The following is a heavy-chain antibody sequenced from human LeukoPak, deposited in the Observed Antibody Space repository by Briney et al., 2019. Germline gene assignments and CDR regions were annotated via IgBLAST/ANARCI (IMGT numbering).Heavy chain of an antibody. CDR3: ARSAGSSGWYEGYYFDY. CDR1: GFTFSSYE. Sequence: GGSLRLSCAASGFTFSSYEMNWVRQAPGKGLEWEANIKQDGSEKYYVDSVKGRFTISRDNAKISLYLQMNSLRAEDTAIYYCARSAGSSGWYEGYYFDYWGQGTLVTVSS. D-gene: IGHD6-13*01. CDR2: IKQDGSEK. V-gene: IGHV3-7*01. J-gene: IGHJ4*02.